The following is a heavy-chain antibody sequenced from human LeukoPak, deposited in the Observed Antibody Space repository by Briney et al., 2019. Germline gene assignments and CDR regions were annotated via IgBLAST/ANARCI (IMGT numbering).Heavy chain of an antibody. Sequence: VASVKVSCKASGYTFTSYGINWVRQAPGQGLEWMGWITAYNGNTNYAQKLQGRVTMTTDTSTSTAYTELRSLRSDDTAVYYCARDLIAAAYLNWFDLWGQGTLVTVSS. D-gene: IGHD6-13*01. J-gene: IGHJ5*02. V-gene: IGHV1-18*01. CDR2: ITAYNGNT. CDR3: ARDLIAAAYLNWFDL. CDR1: GYTFTSYG.